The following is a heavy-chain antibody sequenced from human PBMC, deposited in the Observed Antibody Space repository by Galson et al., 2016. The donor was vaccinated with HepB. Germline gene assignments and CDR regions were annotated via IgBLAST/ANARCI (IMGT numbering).Heavy chain of an antibody. V-gene: IGHV1-46*01. Sequence: SCKASGYTFTSYYIHWVRQAPGQGLEWMGIINPIGGRTTYAQKFQGRVTMTRDTSTSTVDMELSGLRSEDTAVYYCARSLGDSSGFDYWGQGTLVTVSS. J-gene: IGHJ4*02. D-gene: IGHD6-19*01. CDR3: ARSLGDSSGFDY. CDR1: GYTFTSYY. CDR2: INPIGGRT.